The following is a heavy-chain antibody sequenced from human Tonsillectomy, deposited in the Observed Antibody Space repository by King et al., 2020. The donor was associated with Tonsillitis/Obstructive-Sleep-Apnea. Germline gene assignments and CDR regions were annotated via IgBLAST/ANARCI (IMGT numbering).Heavy chain of an antibody. J-gene: IGHJ6*02. D-gene: IGHD5-18*01. CDR2: ISGSGGST. CDR3: AKVLRAMVSDYYYGMDV. V-gene: IGHV3-23*04. CDR1: GFTFSSYA. Sequence: VQLVQSGGGLVQPGGYLRLSCAASGFTFSSYAMSWVRQAPGKGLEWVSAISGSGGSTYYADPVKGRFTISRDNSKNTLYLQMNSLRAEDTAVYYCAKVLRAMVSDYYYGMDVWGQGTTVTVSS.